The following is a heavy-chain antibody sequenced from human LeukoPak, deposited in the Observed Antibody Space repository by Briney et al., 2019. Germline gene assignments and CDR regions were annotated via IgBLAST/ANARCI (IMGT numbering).Heavy chain of an antibody. CDR3: ASNTDYYDSSGCFDY. CDR2: INPNSGGT. V-gene: IGHV1-2*02. Sequence: GASVKVSCKASGYTFTGYYMHWVRQAPGQGPEWMGWINPNSGGTNYAQKFQGRVTMTRDTSISTAYMELSRLRSDDTAVYYCASNTDYYDSSGCFDYWGQGTLVTVSS. J-gene: IGHJ4*02. CDR1: GYTFTGYY. D-gene: IGHD3-22*01.